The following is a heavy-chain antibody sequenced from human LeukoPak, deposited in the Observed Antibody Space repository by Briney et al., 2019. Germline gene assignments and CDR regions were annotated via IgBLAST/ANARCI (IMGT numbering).Heavy chain of an antibody. J-gene: IGHJ3*02. Sequence: ASVKVSCKVSGYTLTELSMHWVRQAPGQGLEWMGGIIPIFGTANYAQKFQGRVTITTDESTSTAYMELSSLRSEDTAVYYCARNSAIAVDDAFDIWGQGTMVTVSS. CDR2: IIPIFGTA. CDR1: GYTLTELS. CDR3: ARNSAIAVDDAFDI. D-gene: IGHD2/OR15-2a*01. V-gene: IGHV1-69*05.